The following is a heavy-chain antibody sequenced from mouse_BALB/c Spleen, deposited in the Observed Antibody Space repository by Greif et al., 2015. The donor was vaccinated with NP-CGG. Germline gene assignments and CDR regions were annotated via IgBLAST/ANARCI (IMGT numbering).Heavy chain of an antibody. CDR2: IWSGGST. Sequence: QVQLQQSGPGLVQPSQSLSITCTVSGFSLTSYGVHWVRQSPGKGLEWLGVIWSGGSTDYNAAFISRLSISKDNSKSQVFFKMNSLQANDTAIYYCASPLHYYYFAYWGQGTLVTVSA. V-gene: IGHV2-2*02. J-gene: IGHJ3*01. CDR1: GFSLTSYG. CDR3: ASPLHYYYFAY. D-gene: IGHD1-2*01.